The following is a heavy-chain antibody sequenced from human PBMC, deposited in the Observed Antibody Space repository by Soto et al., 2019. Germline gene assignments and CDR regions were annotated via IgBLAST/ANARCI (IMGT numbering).Heavy chain of an antibody. CDR3: ARGDFYDSDGPCSAAFDI. J-gene: IGHJ3*02. D-gene: IGHD3-22*01. CDR1: GFTSSSYC. V-gene: IGHV3-7*04. CDR2: IKPDGGEK. Sequence: GGSLRLSCAASGFTSSSYCMSWVRQAPGKGLEWVAKIKPDGGEKWYVDSVRGRFTIASDNAKNSLYLQMNSLRAEDTDVYYCARGDFYDSDGPCSAAFDIWGQGTMVTVSS.